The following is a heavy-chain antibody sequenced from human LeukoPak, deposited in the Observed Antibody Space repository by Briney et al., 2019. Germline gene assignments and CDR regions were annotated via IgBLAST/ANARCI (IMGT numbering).Heavy chain of an antibody. Sequence: PSDTLSLTCTVSGGSISSSSSYWGWIRQPPGKGLDWIGSIYDSGSPYYNPSLKSRVTISVDTSKNQFSLKLKSVTAADTAVYYCARRGSNKFIDDWGQGTLVTVSS. V-gene: IGHV4-39*01. CDR1: GGSISSSSSY. CDR2: IYDSGSP. D-gene: IGHD4-11*01. J-gene: IGHJ4*02. CDR3: ARRGSNKFIDD.